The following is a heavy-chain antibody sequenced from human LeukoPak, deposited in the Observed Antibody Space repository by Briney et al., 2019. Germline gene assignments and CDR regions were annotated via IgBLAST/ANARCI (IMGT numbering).Heavy chain of an antibody. J-gene: IGHJ4*02. CDR1: GFTFSGAW. Sequence: QPGGSLRLSCAASGFTFSGAWMTWVRQAPGKGLEWVANIREDGTEKNYVDSVKGRFTISRDNSKNTLYLQMNSLRAEDTAVYYCARRAGAYSHPYDYWGQGTLVTVSS. V-gene: IGHV3-7*03. CDR3: ARRAGAYSHPYDY. CDR2: IREDGTEK. D-gene: IGHD4/OR15-4a*01.